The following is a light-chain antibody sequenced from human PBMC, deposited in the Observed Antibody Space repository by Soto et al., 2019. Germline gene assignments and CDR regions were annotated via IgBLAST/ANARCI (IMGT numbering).Light chain of an antibody. CDR2: GAY. CDR1: QSVSSN. V-gene: IGKV3-15*01. J-gene: IGKJ1*01. Sequence: EIVMTQSPATLSVSPGERATLSCRASQSVSSNLAWYQQKPGQAHRLLIYGAYTGATGIQARFSGSGSGTEFTLTIRSLQPDDFATYYCIQDFSYPRTFGQGTKVDIK. CDR3: IQDFSYPRT.